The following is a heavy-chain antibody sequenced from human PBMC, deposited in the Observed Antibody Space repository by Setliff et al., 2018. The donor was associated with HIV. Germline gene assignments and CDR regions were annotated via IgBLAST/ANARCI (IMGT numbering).Heavy chain of an antibody. Sequence: SVKVSCKTSGGTLSNYVITWVRQAPGQGLEWMGMIIPMYNIPAYAQKFQGRVTFTADESTSTAYIELSSLSSEDTAVYYCARDQTGVAAAAFGGGSAWSDEGFDIWGQGTMVTVSS. CDR2: IIPMYNIP. CDR1: GGTLSNYV. J-gene: IGHJ3*02. CDR3: ARDQTGVAAAAFGGGSAWSDEGFDI. V-gene: IGHV1-69*13. D-gene: IGHD6-13*01.